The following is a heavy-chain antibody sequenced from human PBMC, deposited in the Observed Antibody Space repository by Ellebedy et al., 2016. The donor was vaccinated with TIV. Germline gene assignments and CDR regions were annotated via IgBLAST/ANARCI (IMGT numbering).Heavy chain of an antibody. CDR1: GFTFSSSG. CDR3: ARVRVSRYGMDV. CDR2: IRYDSTNK. V-gene: IGHV3-30*02. Sequence: GESLKISCAASGFTFSSSGMHWVRQTPGRGLEWVAFIRYDSTNKYYADSVKGRFTISRDNAKNSLYLQMNSLRADDTAVYLCARVRVSRYGMDVWGQGTSVTVSS. J-gene: IGHJ6*02.